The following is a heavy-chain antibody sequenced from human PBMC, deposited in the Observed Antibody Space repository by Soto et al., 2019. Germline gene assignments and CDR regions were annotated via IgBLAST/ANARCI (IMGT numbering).Heavy chain of an antibody. CDR3: AKVRESSPMGYYYGMDV. V-gene: IGHV1-2*02. D-gene: IGHD2-2*01. J-gene: IGHJ6*02. CDR1: GYTFTGYY. Sequence: DSLQVSCKASGYTFTGYYMHWVRQAPGQGLEWMGWINPNSGGTNYAQKFQGRVTMTRDTSISTAYMELNKLRSDDTAVYYCAKVRESSPMGYYYGMDVWGQGNTVTVSS. CDR2: INPNSGGT.